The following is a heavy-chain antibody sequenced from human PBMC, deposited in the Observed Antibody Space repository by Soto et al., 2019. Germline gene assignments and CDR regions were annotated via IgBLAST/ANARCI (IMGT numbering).Heavy chain of an antibody. CDR3: AKRGVDTFGLSY. J-gene: IGHJ4*02. D-gene: IGHD3-10*01. V-gene: IGHV3-74*01. CDR2: INTDGSST. CDR1: GFTFSSFL. Sequence: EVQLVESGGGLVQPGGSLRLSCAVSGFTFSSFLMHWVRQAPGEGLVWVSRINTDGSSTSYADAVQGRFTISRDNAKNTLYLQMNSLRVEDTAMYYCAKRGVDTFGLSYWGQGTLVTVSS.